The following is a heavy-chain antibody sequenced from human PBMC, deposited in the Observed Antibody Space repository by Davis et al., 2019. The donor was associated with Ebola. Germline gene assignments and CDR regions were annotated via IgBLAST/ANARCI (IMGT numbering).Heavy chain of an antibody. D-gene: IGHD2-15*01. CDR1: GFTFSGSA. CDR3: ARGPDIVVVVAATNFDY. V-gene: IGHV4-34*01. J-gene: IGHJ4*02. CDR2: INHSGST. Sequence: ESLKISCAASGFTFSGSAMHWVRQASGKGLEWVGEINHSGSTNYNPSLKSRVTISVDTSKNQFSLKLSSVTAADTAVYYCARGPDIVVVVAATNFDYWGQGTLVTVSS.